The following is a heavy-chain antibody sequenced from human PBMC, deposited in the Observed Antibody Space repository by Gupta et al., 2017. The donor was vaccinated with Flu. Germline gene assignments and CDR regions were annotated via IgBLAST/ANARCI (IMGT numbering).Heavy chain of an antibody. D-gene: IGHD6-13*01. CDR1: GGTFSSYA. J-gene: IGHJ6*02. Sequence: QVQLVQSGAEVKKPGSSVKVSCKASGGTFSSYAISWVRQAPGQGLEWMGGIIPIFGTANYAQKFQGRVTITADKSTSTAYMELSSLRSEDTAVYYCARSSNWSLLTYYYYYYGMDVWGQGTTVTVSS. CDR2: IIPIFGTA. CDR3: ARSSNWSLLTYYYYYYGMDV. V-gene: IGHV1-69*06.